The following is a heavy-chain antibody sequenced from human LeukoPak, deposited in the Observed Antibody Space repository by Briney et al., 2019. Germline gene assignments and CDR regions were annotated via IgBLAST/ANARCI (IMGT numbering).Heavy chain of an antibody. J-gene: IGHJ4*02. D-gene: IGHD3-22*01. V-gene: IGHV3-23*01. CDR1: GFTFSSYA. CDR2: ISGSGGST. CDR3: AKDSSYYDSSGYYPRPFDY. Sequence: GGSLRLSCAASGFTFSSYATSWVRQAPGKGLEWVSAISGSGGSTYYADSVKGRFTISRDNSKNTLYLQMNSLRAEDTAVYYCAKDSSYYDSSGYYPRPFDYWGQGTLVTVSS.